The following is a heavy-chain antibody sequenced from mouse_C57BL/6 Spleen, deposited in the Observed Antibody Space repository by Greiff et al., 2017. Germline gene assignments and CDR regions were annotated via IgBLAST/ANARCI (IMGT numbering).Heavy chain of an antibody. D-gene: IGHD4-1*01. CDR2: ISDGGSYT. Sequence: DVQLVESGGGLVKPGGSLKLSCAASGFTFSSYAMSWVRQTPEKRLEWVATISDGGSYTYYPDTVKGRFTISRDNAKNNLYLQMSHLKSEDTAMYYCARGTGSYYYAMDYWGQGTSVTVSS. CDR3: ARGTGSYYYAMDY. CDR1: GFTFSSYA. V-gene: IGHV5-4*01. J-gene: IGHJ4*01.